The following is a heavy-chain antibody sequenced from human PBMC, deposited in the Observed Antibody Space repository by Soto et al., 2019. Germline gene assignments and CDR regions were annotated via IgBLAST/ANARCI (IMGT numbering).Heavy chain of an antibody. CDR3: ARDRLIVATDYYYGMDV. CDR2: ISYDGSNK. D-gene: IGHD5-12*01. J-gene: IGHJ6*02. Sequence: PGGSLRLSCAASGFTFISYAMHWVRQAPGKGLEWVAVISYDGSNKYYADSVKGRFTISRDNSKNTLYLQMNSLRAEDTAVYYCARDRLIVATDYYYGMDVWGQGTTVTVSS. CDR1: GFTFISYA. V-gene: IGHV3-30-3*01.